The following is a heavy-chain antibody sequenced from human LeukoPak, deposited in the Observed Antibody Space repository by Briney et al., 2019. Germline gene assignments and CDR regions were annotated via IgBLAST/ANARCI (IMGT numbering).Heavy chain of an antibody. Sequence: GRSLRLSCAASGFTFDDYAMHWVRQAPGKGLEWVSAISGSGGSTYYADSVKGRFTISRDNSKNTLYLQMNSLRAEDTAVYYCAKGGSSSCHHYWGQGTLVTVSS. CDR3: AKGGSSSCHHY. J-gene: IGHJ4*02. CDR2: ISGSGGST. V-gene: IGHV3-23*01. D-gene: IGHD6-13*01. CDR1: GFTFDDYA.